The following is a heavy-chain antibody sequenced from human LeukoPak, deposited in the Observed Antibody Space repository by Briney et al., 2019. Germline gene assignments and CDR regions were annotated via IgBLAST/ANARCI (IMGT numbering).Heavy chain of an antibody. CDR3: ATGRYYYDSSGYPVRWFDP. CDR2: INPSGGST. CDR1: GYTFTSYY. V-gene: IGHV1-46*01. D-gene: IGHD3-22*01. J-gene: IGHJ5*02. Sequence: ASVKVSCKASGYTFTSYYMHWVRQAPGQGLEWMGIINPSGGSTSYAQKFQGRVTMTEDTSTDTAYMELSSLRSEDTAVYYCATGRYYYDSSGYPVRWFDPWGQGTLVTVSS.